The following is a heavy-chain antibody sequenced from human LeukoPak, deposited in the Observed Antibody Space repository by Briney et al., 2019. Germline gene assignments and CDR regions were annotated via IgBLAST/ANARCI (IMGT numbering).Heavy chain of an antibody. D-gene: IGHD5-18*01. J-gene: IGHJ4*02. Sequence: SETLSLTCTVSGGSMSSYYWTWIRQPPGKGLEWIGYVYSSGSTNYNPSLKSRVTISVDTSKNQFSLKLSSVTAADTAVYYCAGRHTGTFEYWGQGALVAVSS. CDR1: GGSMSSYY. CDR2: VYSSGST. V-gene: IGHV4-59*01. CDR3: AGRHTGTFEY.